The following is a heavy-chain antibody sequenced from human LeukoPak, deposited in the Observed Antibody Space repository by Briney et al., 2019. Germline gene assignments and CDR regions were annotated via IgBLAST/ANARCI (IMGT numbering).Heavy chain of an antibody. D-gene: IGHD3-22*01. CDR2: ISFMSYYI. V-gene: IGHV3-21*05. CDR3: VRLRRNSDTSGFYYYYDF. Sequence: AGSVRLLCAVSGYPFRRHSINWARQAREKGLVVVSYISFMSYYIYYEDSVRGRFRSSRDDASDSLSLQMNSLRAEHTAVYYCVRLRRNSDTSGFYYYYDFWGQGTLVTVAS. CDR1: GYPFRRHS. J-gene: IGHJ4*02.